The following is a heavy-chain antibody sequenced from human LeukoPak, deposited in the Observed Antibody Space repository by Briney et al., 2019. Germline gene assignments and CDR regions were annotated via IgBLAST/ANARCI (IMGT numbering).Heavy chain of an antibody. Sequence: SVKVSCKASGGTFSSYAISWVRQPPGQGLEWMGGIIPIFATTNYAQKFQGRVTISADESTSTAYMELSSLRSEDTAIYYRARAPTRSYDFVWWGQGTLVTVSS. CDR3: ARAPTRSYDFVW. V-gene: IGHV1-69*01. D-gene: IGHD3-3*01. CDR2: IIPIFATT. CDR1: GGTFSSYA. J-gene: IGHJ4*02.